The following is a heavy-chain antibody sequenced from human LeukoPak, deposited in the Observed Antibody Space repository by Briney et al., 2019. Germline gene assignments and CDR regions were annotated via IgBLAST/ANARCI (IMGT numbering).Heavy chain of an antibody. CDR3: AKGRSVAAMKTPSDY. D-gene: IGHD2-15*01. CDR2: ISYDGSNK. J-gene: IGHJ4*02. Sequence: PGRSLRLSCAASGFTFSSYGMHWVRQAPGKGLEWVAVISYDGSNKYYADSVKGRFTISRDNSKNTLYLQMNSLRAEDTAVYYCAKGRSVAAMKTPSDYWGQGTLVTVSS. CDR1: GFTFSSYG. V-gene: IGHV3-30*18.